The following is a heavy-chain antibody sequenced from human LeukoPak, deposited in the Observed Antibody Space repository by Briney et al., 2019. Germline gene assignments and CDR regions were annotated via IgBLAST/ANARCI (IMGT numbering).Heavy chain of an antibody. J-gene: IGHJ4*02. CDR3: ARDNWGSLDY. D-gene: IGHD7-27*01. Sequence: SETLSLTCTVSGSSISSHSWGWVRQPPGKGLEWIGYDSNNGNINYNPALKSRVTISVDTSKSQFSLKLRSVTAADTAVYYCARDNWGSLDYWGRGTLVTVSS. V-gene: IGHV4-59*11. CDR2: DSNNGNI. CDR1: GSSISSHS.